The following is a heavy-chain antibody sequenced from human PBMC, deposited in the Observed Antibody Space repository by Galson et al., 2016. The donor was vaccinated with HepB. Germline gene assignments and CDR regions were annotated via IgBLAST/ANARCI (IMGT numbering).Heavy chain of an antibody. CDR1: GFTFSDYY. V-gene: IGHV3-11*06. CDR2: ISVTSTYT. J-gene: IGHJ4*02. Sequence: SLRLSCAASGFTFSDYYMSWIRQAPGKGLEWVSYISVTSTYTNYADSVKGRFTVSRDIAKNSLYLQMNTLRAEDTAIYYCARDRGSYCGGDCSDYHFDYWGQGTLVTVSS. D-gene: IGHD2-21*02. CDR3: ARDRGSYCGGDCSDYHFDY.